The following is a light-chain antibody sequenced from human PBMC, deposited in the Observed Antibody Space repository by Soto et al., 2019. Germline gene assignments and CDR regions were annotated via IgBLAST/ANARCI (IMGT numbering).Light chain of an antibody. J-gene: IGLJ1*01. V-gene: IGLV2-14*01. Sequence: QSALTQPASVSGSPGQSITISCTGTSSDVGGYIYVSWYQQHPGKAPKLMIYDVSNRPSGLSNRFSGSKSGNTASLTISGLQAEDEADYYCSSYTGSSTPYVFGSGTKLTVL. CDR3: SSYTGSSTPYV. CDR2: DVS. CDR1: SSDVGGYIY.